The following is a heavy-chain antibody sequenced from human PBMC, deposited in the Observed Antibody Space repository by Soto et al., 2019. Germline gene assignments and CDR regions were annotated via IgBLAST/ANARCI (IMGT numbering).Heavy chain of an antibody. CDR1: GFTFSSYA. J-gene: IGHJ4*02. D-gene: IGHD3-22*01. CDR2: ISGSGGST. V-gene: IGHV3-23*01. Sequence: PGGSLRLSCAASGFTFSSYAMSWVRQAPGKGLEWVSAISGSGGSTYYADSVKGRFTISRDNSKNTLYLQMNSLRAEDTAVYYCARDFSASLTMIVVVTYYFDYWGQGTLVTVSS. CDR3: ARDFSASLTMIVVVTYYFDY.